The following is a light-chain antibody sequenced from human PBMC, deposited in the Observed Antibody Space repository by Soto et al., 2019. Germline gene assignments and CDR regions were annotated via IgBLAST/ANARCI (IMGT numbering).Light chain of an antibody. J-gene: IGKJ5*01. CDR2: ATS. Sequence: EIPLTQSPSSLAASVGDRLTLTCRASRNVSIYLNWYQHKPGKGPTLLIHATSNLQIGVPSRFSGSGSGTEFTLTIRSLEPEDFGTYYCQQSYKMPSFGKGTRLVIK. CDR1: RNVSIY. CDR3: QQSYKMPS. V-gene: IGKV1-39*01.